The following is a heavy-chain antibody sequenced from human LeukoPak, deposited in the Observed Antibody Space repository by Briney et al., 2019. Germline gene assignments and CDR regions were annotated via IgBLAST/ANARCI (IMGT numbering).Heavy chain of an antibody. D-gene: IGHD3-10*01. Sequence: GGSLRLSCAASGFTFSDYYMSWIRQAPGKGLELVSYISSSGSTIYYADSVKGRFTISRDNAKNSLYLQMNSLRAEDTAVYYCARDRAYYTVTGWFDPWGQGTLVTVSS. J-gene: IGHJ5*02. CDR2: ISSSGSTI. CDR3: ARDRAYYTVTGWFDP. CDR1: GFTFSDYY. V-gene: IGHV3-11*04.